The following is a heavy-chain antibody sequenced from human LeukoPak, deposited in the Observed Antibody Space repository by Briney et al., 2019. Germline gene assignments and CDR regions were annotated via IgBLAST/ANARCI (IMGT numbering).Heavy chain of an antibody. CDR2: INHSGST. CDR3: ARGLAGGGVFDY. Sequence: SETLSLTCAVYGGSFSGFYWNWIRQPPGKGLEWIGEINHSGSTTYNPSLKSRVTISVDTSKNQFSLRLSSVTAADTAVYYCARGLAGGGVFDYWGQGTLVTVSS. V-gene: IGHV4-34*01. CDR1: GGSFSGFY. D-gene: IGHD3-16*01. J-gene: IGHJ4*02.